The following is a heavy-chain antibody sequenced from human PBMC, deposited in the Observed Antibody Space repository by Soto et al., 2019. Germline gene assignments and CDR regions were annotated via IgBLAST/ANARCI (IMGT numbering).Heavy chain of an antibody. CDR3: ARDAIGAAGIANYYYYYYMDV. V-gene: IGHV1-3*01. CDR1: GYTFTSYA. Sequence: QVQLVQSGAEVKKPGASVKVSCKASGYTFTSYAMHWVRQAPGQRLEWMGWINAGNGNTKYSQKFQGRVTITRDTSASTAYMELSSLRSEDTAVYYCARDAIGAAGIANYYYYYYMDVWGKGTTVTVSS. D-gene: IGHD6-13*01. CDR2: INAGNGNT. J-gene: IGHJ6*03.